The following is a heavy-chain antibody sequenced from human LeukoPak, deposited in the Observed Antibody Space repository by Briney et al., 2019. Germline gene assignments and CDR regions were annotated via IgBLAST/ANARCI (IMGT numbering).Heavy chain of an antibody. V-gene: IGHV4-59*01. J-gene: IGHJ4*01. D-gene: IGHD3-22*01. CDR1: GGSISSYY. Sequence: SETLSLTCTVSGGSISSYYWSWIRQPPGKGLEWIVYIYYSGSTNYNPSLKSRVTISVDTSKNQFSLKLSSVTAADTAGYYCARGSPTYYYDSSGYYYEDYWGXXTLVTVSS. CDR3: ARGSPTYYYDSSGYYYEDY. CDR2: IYYSGST.